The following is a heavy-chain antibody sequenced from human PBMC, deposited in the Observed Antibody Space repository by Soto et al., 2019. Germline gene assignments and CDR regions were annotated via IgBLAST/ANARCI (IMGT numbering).Heavy chain of an antibody. D-gene: IGHD2-21*02. Sequence: GVSMRLSCTASGFTFSKAYMNWVRQAPGKGLEWVGQIDSTIDSDKTGFAAPVKGRFTLSRDDSKNTVYLQMNGLEIEDTAMYYCVTRFTAVVTERFDYWGQGTLETVCS. J-gene: IGHJ4*02. V-gene: IGHV3-15*04. CDR3: VTRFTAVVTERFDY. CDR2: IDSTIDSDKT. CDR1: GFTFSKAY.